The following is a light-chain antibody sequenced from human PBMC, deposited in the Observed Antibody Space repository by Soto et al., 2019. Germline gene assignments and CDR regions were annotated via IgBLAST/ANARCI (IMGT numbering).Light chain of an antibody. CDR2: AAS. CDR1: QRIVSN. J-gene: IGKJ1*01. CDR3: QQYNDWPRS. V-gene: IGKV3-15*01. Sequence: EIVMTQSPATLSVSPGERASLPCRASQRIVSNLAWYQQKPGQPPRLLIYAASTRATGIPARFSGSGSGTEFTLTISSLQSEDFAVYFCQQYNDWPRSFGQGTKVEIK.